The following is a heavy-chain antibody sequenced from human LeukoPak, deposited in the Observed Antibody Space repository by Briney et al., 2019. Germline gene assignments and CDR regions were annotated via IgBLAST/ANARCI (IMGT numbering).Heavy chain of an antibody. V-gene: IGHV4-34*01. CDR1: GGSFSGYY. J-gene: IGHJ4*02. Sequence: SETLSLTCAVYGGSFSGYYWSWIRQPPGKGLEWIGEINHSGSTNYNPSLKSRVTISVDTSKNQFSLKLSSVTAADTAVYYCARTSGSYYYFDYWGQGTLVTVSS. D-gene: IGHD1-26*01. CDR3: ARTSGSYYYFDY. CDR2: INHSGST.